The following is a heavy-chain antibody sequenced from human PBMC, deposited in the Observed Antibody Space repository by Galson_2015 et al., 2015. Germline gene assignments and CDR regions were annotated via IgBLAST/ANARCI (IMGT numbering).Heavy chain of an antibody. CDR2: IWYDGSNK. V-gene: IGHV3-33*08. D-gene: IGHD1-7*01. Sequence: SLRLSCAASGFTFSSYGMHWVRQAPGKGLEWVAVIWYDGSNKYYADSVKGRFTISRDNSKNTLYLQMNSLRAEDTAVYYCARRGDNWNYGDWFDPWGQGTLVTVSS. CDR1: GFTFSSYG. CDR3: ARRGDNWNYGDWFDP. J-gene: IGHJ5*02.